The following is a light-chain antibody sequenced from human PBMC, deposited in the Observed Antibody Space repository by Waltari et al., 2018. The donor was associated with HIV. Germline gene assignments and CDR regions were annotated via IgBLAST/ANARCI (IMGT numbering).Light chain of an antibody. CDR2: EVD. J-gene: IGLJ2*01. V-gene: IGLV2-8*01. Sequence: QSALTQPPSSSGSPGQSVTISCTGTSSDIGTYNYVSWYQHHAGKVPIHSIYEVDKRASGVPVHVFGTKSGNTASLTGSGRQAEDEADYYSTSRGVTSVIFGGGTKVTVL. CDR1: SSDIGTYNY. CDR3: TSRGVTSVI.